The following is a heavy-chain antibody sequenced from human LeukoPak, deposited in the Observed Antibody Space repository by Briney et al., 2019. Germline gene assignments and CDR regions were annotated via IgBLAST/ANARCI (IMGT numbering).Heavy chain of an antibody. CDR3: AKADGDYLNIDY. CDR1: GFTFSSYA. D-gene: IGHD4-17*01. J-gene: IGHJ4*02. Sequence: GGSLRLSCAASGFTFSSYAMSWVRQAPGEGLEWVSTISGSSGNPYYADSVKGRFTISRDNSKSTVFLQMNSLRAEDTAVYYCAKADGDYLNIDYWGQGTLVTVSS. V-gene: IGHV3-23*01. CDR2: ISGSSGNP.